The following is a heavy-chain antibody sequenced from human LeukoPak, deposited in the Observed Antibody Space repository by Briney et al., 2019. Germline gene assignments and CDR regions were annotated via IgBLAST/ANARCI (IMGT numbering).Heavy chain of an antibody. D-gene: IGHD3-10*01. Sequence: SETLSLTCTVSGGSVSSGSYYWSWIRQPPGKGLEWIGYIYYSGSTNYNPSLKSRVTISVDTSKNQFSLKLSSVTAADTAVYYCARAYGSGSYLQAKNWFDPWGQGTLVTVSS. V-gene: IGHV4-61*01. J-gene: IGHJ5*02. CDR2: IYYSGST. CDR3: ARAYGSGSYLQAKNWFDP. CDR1: GGSVSSGSYY.